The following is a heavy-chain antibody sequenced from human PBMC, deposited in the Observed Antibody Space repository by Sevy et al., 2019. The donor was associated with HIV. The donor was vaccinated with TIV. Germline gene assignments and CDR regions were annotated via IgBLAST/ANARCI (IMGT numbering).Heavy chain of an antibody. J-gene: IGHJ3*02. V-gene: IGHV3-9*01. CDR1: GFTFDDYA. D-gene: IGHD5-18*01. Sequence: GGSLRLSCAASGFTFDDYAMHWVRQAPGKGLEWVSGISWNSGSIGYADSVKGRFTISRDNAKNSLYLQMNSLRAEDTALYYCAKVRTPGWGYSYGDDAFDIWGQGTMVTVSS. CDR3: AKVRTPGWGYSYGDDAFDI. CDR2: ISWNSGSI.